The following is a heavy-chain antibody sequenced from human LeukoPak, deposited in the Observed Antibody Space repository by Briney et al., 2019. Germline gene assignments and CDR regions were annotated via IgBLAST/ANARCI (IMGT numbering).Heavy chain of an antibody. V-gene: IGHV4-34*01. CDR2: ISPSGST. Sequence: PSETLSLTCAVYGGSFSAYIWGWIRQPPGKGLEWIGEISPSGSTTYSPSLRSRVTTSLDTAKNQFSLQLHSVTAADTAVYYCARLAKYGSTCRGKYWYFDLWGRGTLVSVSS. J-gene: IGHJ2*01. CDR3: ARLAKYGSTCRGKYWYFDL. CDR1: GGSFSAYI. D-gene: IGHD3-10*01.